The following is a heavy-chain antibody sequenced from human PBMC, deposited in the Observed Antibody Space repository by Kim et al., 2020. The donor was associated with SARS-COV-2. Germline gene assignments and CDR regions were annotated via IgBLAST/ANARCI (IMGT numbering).Heavy chain of an antibody. Sequence: SETLSLTCTVSGGSISSSSYYWGWIRQPPGKGLEWIGSIYYSGSTYYNPSLKSRVTISVDTSKNQFSLKLSSVTAADTAVYYCASLDTGRYFDWLLYDYWGQGTLVTVSS. V-gene: IGHV4-39*01. CDR2: IYYSGST. J-gene: IGHJ4*02. CDR1: GGSISSSSYY. D-gene: IGHD3-9*01. CDR3: ASLDTGRYFDWLLYDY.